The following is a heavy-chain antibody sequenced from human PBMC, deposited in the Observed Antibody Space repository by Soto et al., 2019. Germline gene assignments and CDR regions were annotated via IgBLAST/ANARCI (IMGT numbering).Heavy chain of an antibody. D-gene: IGHD3-16*01. CDR2: ISGSSGNA. CDR3: AREMAGLGGEYDY. CDR1: GYTFTKYG. J-gene: IGHJ4*02. Sequence: QVQLVQSGAEVKNPGASVKVSCKTSGYTFTKYGVGWVRQAPGQGLEWMGWISGSSGNANYTEKVQGRITLTTDTATSTAYIELRILRSDDTAVYYCAREMAGLGGEYDYWGQGNLVTVSS. V-gene: IGHV1-18*01.